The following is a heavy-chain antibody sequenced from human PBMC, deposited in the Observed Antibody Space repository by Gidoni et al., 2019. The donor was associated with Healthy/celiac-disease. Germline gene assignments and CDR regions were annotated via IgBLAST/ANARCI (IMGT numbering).Heavy chain of an antibody. CDR3: AREYYDSSGYYGYFDY. V-gene: IGHV3-21*01. Sequence: EVQLVESGGGLVKPGGSLGLSCAASGFPFSSDSMNWVRQAPGKGLECVSSISSSSSYIYYADSVKGRFTISRDNAKNSLYLQMNSLRAEDTAVYYCAREYYDSSGYYGYFDYWGQGTLVTVSS. J-gene: IGHJ4*02. D-gene: IGHD3-22*01. CDR2: ISSSSSYI. CDR1: GFPFSSDS.